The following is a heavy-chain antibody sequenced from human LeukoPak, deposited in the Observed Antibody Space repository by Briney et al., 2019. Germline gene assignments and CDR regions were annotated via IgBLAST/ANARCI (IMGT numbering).Heavy chain of an antibody. CDR1: GFTFSSSA. D-gene: IGHD1-1*01. Sequence: GGSLRLSCAASGFTFSSSAMSWVRQAPGKGLEWVGFIRSKAYGEAADYAASVKGRFTISRDDSKAIAYLQMNSLKTEDTAVYHCTRDRGAYNLYDYWGQGTLVTVSS. CDR3: TRDRGAYNLYDY. V-gene: IGHV3-49*04. J-gene: IGHJ4*02. CDR2: IRSKAYGEAA.